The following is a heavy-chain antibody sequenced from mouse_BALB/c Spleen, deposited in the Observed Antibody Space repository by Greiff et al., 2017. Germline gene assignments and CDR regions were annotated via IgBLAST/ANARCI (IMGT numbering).Heavy chain of an antibody. V-gene: IGHV3-6*02. J-gene: IGHJ2*01. Sequence: VQLQESGPGLVKPSQSLSLTCSVTGYSITSGYYWNWIRQFPGNKLEWMGYISYDGSNNYNPSLKNRISITRDTSKNQFFLKLNSVTTEDTATYYCAREGDGYYVGYWGQGTTLTVSS. CDR2: ISYDGSN. CDR3: AREGDGYYVGY. CDR1: GYSITSGYY. D-gene: IGHD2-3*01.